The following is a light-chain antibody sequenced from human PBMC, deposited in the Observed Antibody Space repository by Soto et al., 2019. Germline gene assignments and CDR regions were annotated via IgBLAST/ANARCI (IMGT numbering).Light chain of an antibody. J-gene: IGKJ2*02. Sequence: AIRMTQSPSSFSASTGDRVTITCRASQGISRYLAWYQQKPGKAPKLLIYAASTLQSGVPSRFSGSGSGTDFTLTISCLQSDDFATYYCQQYYSYPRTFGPGTKLEIK. V-gene: IGKV1-8*01. CDR1: QGISRY. CDR2: AAS. CDR3: QQYYSYPRT.